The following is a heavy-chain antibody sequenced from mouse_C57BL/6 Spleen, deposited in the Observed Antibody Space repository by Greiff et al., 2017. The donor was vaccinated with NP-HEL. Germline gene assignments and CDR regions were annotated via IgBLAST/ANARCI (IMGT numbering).Heavy chain of an antibody. J-gene: IGHJ3*01. D-gene: IGHD2-5*01. CDR2: ISSGGDYI. Sequence: DVMLVESGEGLVKPGGSLKLSCAASGFTFSSYAMSWVRQTPEKRLEWVAYISSGGDYIYYADTVKGRFTISRDNARNTLYLQMSSLKSEDTAMYYCTRATPKYSNYPWFAYWGQGTLVTVSA. CDR1: GFTFSSYA. CDR3: TRATPKYSNYPWFAY. V-gene: IGHV5-9-1*02.